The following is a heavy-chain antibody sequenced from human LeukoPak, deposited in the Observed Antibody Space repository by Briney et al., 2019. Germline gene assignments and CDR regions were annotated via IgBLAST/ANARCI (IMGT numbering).Heavy chain of an antibody. Sequence: GGTLRLSCAASGFTFSNSGLSWVRQAPGKGLEWVSGITGSGGSTYYADSVKGRFTISRDNSKNTLYLQMNSLRAEDTAIYYCARDERLLSFLKWGQGTLVTVSS. CDR3: ARDERLLSFLK. D-gene: IGHD3-3*01. V-gene: IGHV3-23*01. CDR1: GFTFSNSG. CDR2: ITGSGGST. J-gene: IGHJ4*02.